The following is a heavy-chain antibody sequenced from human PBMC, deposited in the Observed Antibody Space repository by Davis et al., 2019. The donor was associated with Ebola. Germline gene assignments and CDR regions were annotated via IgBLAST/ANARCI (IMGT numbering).Heavy chain of an antibody. D-gene: IGHD1-20*01. V-gene: IGHV1-3*01. CDR1: GYTFTNSE. Sequence: ASVKVSCKASGYTFTNSEIHWARQAPGQRLEWMGWINAANGNTKHLQKFQGRVTITRDTSASTVYMELTSLRSEDTAVYYCARVDNWNRQSYFYGMDVWGQGTTVTVSS. J-gene: IGHJ6*02. CDR3: ARVDNWNRQSYFYGMDV. CDR2: INAANGNT.